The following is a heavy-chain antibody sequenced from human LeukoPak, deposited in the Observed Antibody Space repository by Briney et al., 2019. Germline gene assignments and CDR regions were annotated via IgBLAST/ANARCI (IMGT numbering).Heavy chain of an antibody. J-gene: IGHJ4*02. CDR3: ARGGAPDN. D-gene: IGHD1-26*01. Sequence: PGGSLRLSCAASGFNFSSYWMSWVRQAPGKGLEWVANINQDGGKKYYVDSVRGRFAISRENAENSVYLQMNSLRAEDTALYYCARGGAPDNWGQGTLVTVSS. CDR2: INQDGGKK. CDR1: GFNFSSYW. V-gene: IGHV3-7*01.